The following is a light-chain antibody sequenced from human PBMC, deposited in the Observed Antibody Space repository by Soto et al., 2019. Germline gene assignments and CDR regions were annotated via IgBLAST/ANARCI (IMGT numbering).Light chain of an antibody. Sequence: DIQMTQSPSTLSASVGDRVTITCRASQSISSWLAWYQQKPGKAPKLLIYKASSLESGVPSRFSGSVSGSEFTLTISSLQPDDFAAYYCQQYGDSLLTFGGGTKVEIK. CDR3: QQYGDSLLT. V-gene: IGKV1-5*03. J-gene: IGKJ4*01. CDR2: KAS. CDR1: QSISSW.